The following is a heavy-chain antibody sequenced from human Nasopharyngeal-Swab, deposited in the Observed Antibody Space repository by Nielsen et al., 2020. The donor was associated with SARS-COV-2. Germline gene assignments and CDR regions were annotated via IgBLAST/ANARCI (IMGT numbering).Heavy chain of an antibody. V-gene: IGHV3-48*03. CDR2: ISSSGSTI. Sequence: GGSLRLSCAASGFTFSSYEMNWVRQAPGKGLEWVSYISSSGSTIYYADSVKGRFTISRDNAKNSLYLQMNSLRAEDTAVYYCARDNVWVPAAIGFLRYYGMDVWGQGTTVTVSS. CDR3: ARDNVWVPAAIGFLRYYGMDV. CDR1: GFTFSSYE. D-gene: IGHD2-2*02. J-gene: IGHJ6*02.